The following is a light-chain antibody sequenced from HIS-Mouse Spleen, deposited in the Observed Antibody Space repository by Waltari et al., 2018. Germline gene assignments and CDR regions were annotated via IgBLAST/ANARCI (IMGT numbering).Light chain of an antibody. CDR1: VLAKKY. J-gene: IGLJ3*02. CDR3: YSAADNSWV. Sequence: SYELTQPSSVSVSPGQTARITCSGDVLAKKYARWFQQKPGQAAVLVIYKDSERPSGIPERFYGSSSGTTVTLTIRGAQVEDEADYYCYSAADNSWVFGGGTKLTVL. V-gene: IGLV3-27*01. CDR2: KDS.